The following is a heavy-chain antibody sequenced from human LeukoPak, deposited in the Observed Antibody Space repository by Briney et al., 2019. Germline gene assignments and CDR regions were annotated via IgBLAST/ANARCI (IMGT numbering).Heavy chain of an antibody. V-gene: IGHV3-7*01. CDR1: GFTFSSYW. D-gene: IGHD1-26*01. CDR2: IKQDGSEK. Sequence: GGSLRLSCAASGFTFSSYWMSWVRQAPGKGLEWVANIKQDGSEKYYVDSVKGRFTISRDNAKNTLYLQMNGLRAEDAAVYYCASSTYSGSHWDAFNIWGQGTMVTVSS. CDR3: ASSTYSGSHWDAFNI. J-gene: IGHJ3*02.